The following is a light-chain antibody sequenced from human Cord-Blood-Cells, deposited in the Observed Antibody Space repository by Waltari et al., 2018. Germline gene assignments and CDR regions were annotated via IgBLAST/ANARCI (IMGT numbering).Light chain of an antibody. J-gene: IGKJ2*01. CDR2: AAS. V-gene: IGKV1-39*01. CDR3: QQSYSTPYT. CDR1: QSISSY. Sequence: DIQMPQSTSSLSASVGARVTITCRASQSISSYLNWYQQKPGEAPKLLIYAASSLQRGVPSRFSGSGAGTEFTLTISSLQPEDFATYYCQQSYSTPYTFGQGTKLEIK.